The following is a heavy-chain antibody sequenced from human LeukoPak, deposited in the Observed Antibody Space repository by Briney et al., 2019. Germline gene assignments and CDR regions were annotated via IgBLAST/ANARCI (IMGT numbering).Heavy chain of an antibody. CDR1: GGSISSYY. J-gene: IGHJ3*02. CDR2: IYYSGST. V-gene: IGHV4-59*12. D-gene: IGHD6-19*01. CDR3: ARQPAPYSSGWYDGFDI. Sequence: SETLSLTCTVSGGSISSYYWSWIRQPPGKGLEWIGYIYYSGSTNYNPSLKSRVTMSVDTSKNQFSLKLSSVTAADTAVYYCARQPAPYSSGWYDGFDIWGQGTMVTVSA.